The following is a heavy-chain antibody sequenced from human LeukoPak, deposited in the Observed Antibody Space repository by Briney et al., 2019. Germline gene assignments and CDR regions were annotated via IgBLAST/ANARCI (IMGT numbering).Heavy chain of an antibody. Sequence: PGGSLRLSCAASGFTFSSYSMNWVRQAPGKGLEWVSSISSSSSYIHYADSVKGRFTISRDNAKNSLYLQMNSLRAEDTAVYYCARGGLYYYDSSGYYLFDYWGQGTLVTVSS. V-gene: IGHV3-21*01. CDR2: ISSSSSYI. CDR3: ARGGLYYYDSSGYYLFDY. J-gene: IGHJ4*02. D-gene: IGHD3-22*01. CDR1: GFTFSSYS.